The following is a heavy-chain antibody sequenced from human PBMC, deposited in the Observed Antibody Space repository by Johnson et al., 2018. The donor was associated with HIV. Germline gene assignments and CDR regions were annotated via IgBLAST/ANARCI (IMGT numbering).Heavy chain of an antibody. Sequence: VQLVESGGGLVQPGGSLRLSCAASGFTFSSYWLHWVRHAPWNGLVWVSCITSGDSTHYEDSVTGRFTISRDNSKNTLYLQMNRLRAEDTAVYYCARMTTTVSHHDGFDIWGQGTMVTVSS. CDR3: ARMTTTVSHHDGFDI. CDR1: GFTFSSYW. CDR2: ITSGDST. J-gene: IGHJ3*02. V-gene: IGHV3-66*01. D-gene: IGHD4-17*01.